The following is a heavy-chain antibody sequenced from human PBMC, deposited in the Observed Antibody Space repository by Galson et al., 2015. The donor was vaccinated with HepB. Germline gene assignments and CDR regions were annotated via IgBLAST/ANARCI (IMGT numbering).Heavy chain of an antibody. CDR1: GFTFSSYW. V-gene: IGHV3-7*03. CDR2: IKQDGREK. Sequence: SLRLSCAASGFTFSSYWMSWVRQAPGKGLEWVANIKQDGREKYYVDSVKGRFTISRDNAKNSLYLQMNSLRAEDTAVDYCARMTLTTYYFDYWGQGTLVTVSS. D-gene: IGHD4-17*01. CDR3: ARMTLTTYYFDY. J-gene: IGHJ4*02.